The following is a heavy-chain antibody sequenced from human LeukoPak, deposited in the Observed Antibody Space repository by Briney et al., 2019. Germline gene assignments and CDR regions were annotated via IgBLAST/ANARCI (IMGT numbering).Heavy chain of an antibody. J-gene: IGHJ4*02. D-gene: IGHD3-10*01. Sequence: GGSLRLSGAASGFTFSSYWMHWVRQAPGKGLVWVSRINSDGSSTSYADSVKGRFTISRDNAKNTLSLQMTRLRAEYTALYYWARVAVKRSGRYTPEFDYWGQGTLVTVSS. V-gene: IGHV3-74*01. CDR2: INSDGSST. CDR3: ARVAVKRSGRYTPEFDY. CDR1: GFTFSSYW.